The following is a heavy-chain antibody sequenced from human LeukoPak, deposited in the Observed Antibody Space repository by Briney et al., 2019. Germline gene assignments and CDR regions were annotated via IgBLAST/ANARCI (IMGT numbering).Heavy chain of an antibody. CDR1: GGSFSGYY. V-gene: IGHV4-34*01. Sequence: KPSETLSLTCAVYGGSFSGYYWSWIRQPPGKGLEWIGEINHSGSTNYNPSLKSRVTISVDTSKNQFSLKLSSVTAADTAVYYCARSEWELPFDYWGQGTLVTVSS. CDR2: INHSGST. CDR3: ARSEWELPFDY. D-gene: IGHD1-26*01. J-gene: IGHJ4*02.